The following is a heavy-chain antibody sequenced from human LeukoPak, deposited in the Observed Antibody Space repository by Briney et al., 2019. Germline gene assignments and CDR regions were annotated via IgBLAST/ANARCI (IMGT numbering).Heavy chain of an antibody. J-gene: IGHJ4*02. V-gene: IGHV3-74*01. CDR3: TRSPSLGGNYWGFDY. Sequence: GGSLRLSCAACGFTFISYWMHWVRQAPGKGLVWVSRLSPDGSTSIYADSVKGRFTVSRDNAKNTLYLEMNTLRADDTAVDYCTRSPSLGGNYWGFDYWGQGTLVTVSS. D-gene: IGHD1-26*01. CDR1: GFTFISYW. CDR2: LSPDGSTS.